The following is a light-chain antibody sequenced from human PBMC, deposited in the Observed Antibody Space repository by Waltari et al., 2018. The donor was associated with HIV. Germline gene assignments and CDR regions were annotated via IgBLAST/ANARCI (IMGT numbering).Light chain of an antibody. CDR1: RSTLGRKP. CDR3: AVWGDSLNGPV. Sequence: QSVLTQPPSASGTPGQRVTISCSGRRSTLGRKPVNWYQQLPGTAPKLLIYSNKPRPAGVPDRFSGSKSGTSASLAISGLQSEDEADYYCAVWGDSLNGPVFGGGTKLTVL. V-gene: IGLV1-44*01. CDR2: SNK. J-gene: IGLJ2*01.